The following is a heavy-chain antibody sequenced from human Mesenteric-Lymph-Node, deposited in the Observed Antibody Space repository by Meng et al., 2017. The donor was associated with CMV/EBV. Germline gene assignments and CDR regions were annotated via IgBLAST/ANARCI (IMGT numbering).Heavy chain of an antibody. J-gene: IGHJ6*02. V-gene: IGHV3-23*03. CDR2: IYSGGSST. Sequence: GESLKISCAASGFTFSSYAMSWVRQAPGKGLEWVSVIYSGGSSTYYADSVKGRFTISRDNSKNTLYLQLNSLRAEDTAVYYCASDIVVVPAATTPMDVWGQGTTVTVSS. CDR3: ASDIVVVPAATTPMDV. CDR1: GFTFSSYA. D-gene: IGHD2-2*01.